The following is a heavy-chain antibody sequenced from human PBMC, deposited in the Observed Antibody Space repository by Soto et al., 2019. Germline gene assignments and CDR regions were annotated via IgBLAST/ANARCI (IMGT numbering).Heavy chain of an antibody. CDR1: GYTFTSYY. D-gene: IGHD3-3*01. CDR2: INPSGGST. J-gene: IGHJ6*02. CDR3: ARDSASIRFGDFWSGYGMDA. V-gene: IGHV1-46*01. Sequence: ASVKVSCKASGYTFTSYYMHWVRQAPGQGLEWMGIINPSGGSTSYAQKFQGRVTMTRDTSTSTVYMELSSLRSEDTAVYYCARDSASIRFGDFWSGYGMDAWGQGTTVTVSS.